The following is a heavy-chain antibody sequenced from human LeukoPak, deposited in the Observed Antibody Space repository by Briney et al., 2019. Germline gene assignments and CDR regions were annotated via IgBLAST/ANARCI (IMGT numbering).Heavy chain of an antibody. V-gene: IGHV4-39*07. CDR2: FSCSGST. J-gene: IGHJ4*02. Sequence: WIRQPPGEGLEWIGSFSCSGSTYYNPSLKSRVTISVDTAKSQFSLYMDSVTAADTAVYYCARDWNRYAYWGQGTLVTVSS. D-gene: IGHD1-1*01. CDR3: ARDWNRYAY.